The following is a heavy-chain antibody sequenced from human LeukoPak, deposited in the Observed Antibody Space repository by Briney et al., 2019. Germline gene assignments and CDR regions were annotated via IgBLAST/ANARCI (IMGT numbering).Heavy chain of an antibody. CDR1: GYTFTSYY. D-gene: IGHD2-15*01. CDR2: INPSGGST. CDR3: ARDLGYCSGGSCRPYFDY. J-gene: IGHJ4*02. Sequence: GASVKVSCKASGYTFTSYYMHWVRQAPGEGLEWMGIINPSGGSTSYPQKFQGRVTMTRDTSISTAYMELSRLRSDDTAVYYCARDLGYCSGGSCRPYFDYWGQGTLVTVSS. V-gene: IGHV1-46*01.